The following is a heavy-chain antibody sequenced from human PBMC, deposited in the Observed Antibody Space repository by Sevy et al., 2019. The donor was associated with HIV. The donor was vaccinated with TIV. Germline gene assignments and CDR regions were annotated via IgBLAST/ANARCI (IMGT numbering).Heavy chain of an antibody. Sequence: PSVKVSCKASGYTFTTYPIGWVRQAPGQGLEWMGWISTYSGETRDAQKFQGRATMTTDTSTSTAYLELRSLRSDDTAGYYCARDSDGSGHYYADYFDYWGQGTLVTVSS. D-gene: IGHD3-22*01. CDR3: ARDSDGSGHYYADYFDY. CDR2: ISTYSGET. J-gene: IGHJ4*02. CDR1: GYTFTTYP. V-gene: IGHV1-18*01.